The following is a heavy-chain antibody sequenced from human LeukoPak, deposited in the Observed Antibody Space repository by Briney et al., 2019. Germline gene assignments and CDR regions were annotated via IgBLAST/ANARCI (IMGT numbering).Heavy chain of an antibody. CDR3: AKGDYSNRRYYFDY. CDR1: GFTFSSYA. J-gene: IGHJ4*02. V-gene: IGHV3-23*01. CDR2: ISGSGGST. Sequence: WGSLRLSCAASGFTFSSYAMSWVRQAPGKGLEWVSAISGSGGSTYYADSVKGRFTISRDNSKNTLYLQMNSLRAEDTAVYYCAKGDYSNRRYYFDYWGQGTLVTVSS. D-gene: IGHD4-11*01.